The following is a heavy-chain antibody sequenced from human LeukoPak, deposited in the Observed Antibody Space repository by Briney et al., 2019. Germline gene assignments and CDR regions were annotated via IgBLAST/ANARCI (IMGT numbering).Heavy chain of an antibody. J-gene: IGHJ5*02. Sequence: SGTLSLTCAVSGGSISSSNWWSWVRQPPGKGLEWIGEIYHSGSTNYNPSLKSRVTISVDKSKNQFSLKLSSVTAADTAVYYCARSQQLWFGELSTWFDPWGQGTLVTVSS. V-gene: IGHV4-4*02. CDR2: IYHSGST. CDR1: GGSISSSNW. CDR3: ARSQQLWFGELSTWFDP. D-gene: IGHD3-10*01.